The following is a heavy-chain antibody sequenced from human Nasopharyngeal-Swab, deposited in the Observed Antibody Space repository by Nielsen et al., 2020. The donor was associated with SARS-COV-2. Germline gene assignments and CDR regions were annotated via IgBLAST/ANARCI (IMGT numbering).Heavy chain of an antibody. CDR1: GYTFTTYG. CDR3: ARESRSHYDILTGYSYYFDY. J-gene: IGHJ4*02. V-gene: IGHV1-18*04. Sequence: ASVKVSCKASGYTFTTYGISWVRQAPGQGLEWMGWISAYKGNTNYAQKLQGRVTMTTDTSTSTAYMELRSLRSDDTAVYYCARESRSHYDILTGYSYYFDYWGQGTLVTVSS. D-gene: IGHD3-9*01. CDR2: ISAYKGNT.